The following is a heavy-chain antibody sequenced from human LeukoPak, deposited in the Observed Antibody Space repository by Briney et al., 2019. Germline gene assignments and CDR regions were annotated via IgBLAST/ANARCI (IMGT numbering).Heavy chain of an antibody. J-gene: IGHJ4*02. CDR2: INAGNGNT. CDR1: GYTFTSYA. Sequence: GASVKVSCKASGYTFTSYAMHWVRQAPGQRLEWMGWINAGNGNTKYSQKFQGRVTITRDTSASTAYMELSSLRSEDTAVYYCARAYTGIAVAGGVYFDYWGQGTLVTVSS. CDR3: ARAYTGIAVAGGVYFDY. D-gene: IGHD6-19*01. V-gene: IGHV1-3*01.